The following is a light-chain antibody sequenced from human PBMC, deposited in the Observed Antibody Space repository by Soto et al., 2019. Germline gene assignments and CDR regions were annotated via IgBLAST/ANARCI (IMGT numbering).Light chain of an antibody. V-gene: IGKV1-39*01. J-gene: IGKJ1*01. CDR2: GAS. Sequence: DIQMTQSPSSLSESVGDRVTITCRASQYVDTYLNWYQQKPGKAPKLLIYGASSLQSGVPSRFSGIGSGTDFTLTISSLQPEDSATYYCQQSYRTPRSFGQGTKVDI. CDR1: QYVDTY. CDR3: QQSYRTPRS.